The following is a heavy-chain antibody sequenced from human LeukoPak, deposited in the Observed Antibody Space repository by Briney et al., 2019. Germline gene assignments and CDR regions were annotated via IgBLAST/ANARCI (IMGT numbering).Heavy chain of an antibody. CDR1: GYTFTSYG. Sequence: ASVKVSCKASGYTFTSYGISWVRQAPGQGLEWMGWISAYNGNTNYAQKLQGRVTMTTDTSTSTAYMELRSLRSVDTAVYYCARAPYYDFWSGYYFPPGMDVWGQGTTVTVSS. CDR3: ARAPYYDFWSGYYFPPGMDV. D-gene: IGHD3-3*01. CDR2: ISAYNGNT. V-gene: IGHV1-18*01. J-gene: IGHJ6*02.